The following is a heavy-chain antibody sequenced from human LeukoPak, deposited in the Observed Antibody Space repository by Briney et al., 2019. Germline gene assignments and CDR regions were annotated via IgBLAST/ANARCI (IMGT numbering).Heavy chain of an antibody. J-gene: IGHJ4*02. Sequence: GGSLRLSCAASGFTFSSYSMNWVRQAPGKGLEWVSSISSSSYIYYADSVKGRFTISRDNAKNSLYLQMNSPRAEDTAVYYCARYQYSSGRIFDYWGQGTLVTVSS. CDR2: ISSSSYI. CDR3: ARYQYSSGRIFDY. CDR1: GFTFSSYS. D-gene: IGHD6-19*01. V-gene: IGHV3-21*01.